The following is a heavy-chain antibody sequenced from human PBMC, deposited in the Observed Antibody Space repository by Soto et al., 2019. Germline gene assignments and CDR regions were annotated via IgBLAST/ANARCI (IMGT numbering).Heavy chain of an antibody. V-gene: IGHV3-23*01. D-gene: IGHD6-19*01. Sequence: EVQLLESGGGLVQPGGSLRLSCAAFGLTFSNYGMTWVRQAPGKGLEWVSGMSRDGGVTDYTDSVKGRFTISRDISKNTLYLQMNSLRAEDTAVYYCAKIDKFNPQSSGWANRFDYWGQGTLVTVSS. CDR1: GLTFSNYG. CDR2: MSRDGGVT. J-gene: IGHJ4*02. CDR3: AKIDKFNPQSSGWANRFDY.